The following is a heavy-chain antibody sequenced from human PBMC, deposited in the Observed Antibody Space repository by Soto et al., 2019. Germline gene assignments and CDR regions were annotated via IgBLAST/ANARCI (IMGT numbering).Heavy chain of an antibody. V-gene: IGHV4-59*08. D-gene: IGHD3-3*01. J-gene: IGHJ6*03. Sequence: PSETLSLTCTVSGGSISSRYWSWIRQPPGKGLEWIGYIYYSGSANYNPSLKSRVTISLDTSKNQFSLKLNSVTAADTAVYYCARAYYDFWSGSYYYYMDVWGRGTTVTVSS. CDR2: IYYSGSA. CDR3: ARAYYDFWSGSYYYYMDV. CDR1: GGSISSRY.